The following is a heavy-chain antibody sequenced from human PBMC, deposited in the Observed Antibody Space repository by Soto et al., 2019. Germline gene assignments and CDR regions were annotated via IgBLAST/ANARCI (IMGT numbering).Heavy chain of an antibody. CDR3: ARDKGGSSWYANFDY. J-gene: IGHJ4*02. CDR1: GFTFITYW. Sequence: EVQLVESGGGLVQPGGSLRLSCAASGFTFITYWMPWVRQAPGKGLEWVANIKQDGSEKYYVDSVKGRFTISRDNAKNSLYLQMNSLRTEDTALYYCARDKGGSSWYANFDYWGQGTLVTVSS. D-gene: IGHD6-13*01. CDR2: IKQDGSEK. V-gene: IGHV3-7*01.